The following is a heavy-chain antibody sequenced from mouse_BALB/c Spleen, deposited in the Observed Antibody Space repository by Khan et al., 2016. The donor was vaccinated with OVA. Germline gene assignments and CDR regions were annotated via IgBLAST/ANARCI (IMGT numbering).Heavy chain of an antibody. D-gene: IGHD1-1*01. Sequence: LVQSGGSRKLSCAASGFTFSSYGMHWVRQAPEKGLEWVAYISGDSSTIYYADTVKGRFTISRDNPKNTLFLQMTSLMSEDTAMYYCATSDYYGYYFDYWGPGTTLTVSS. V-gene: IGHV5-17*02. CDR2: ISGDSSTI. J-gene: IGHJ2*01. CDR1: GFTFSSYG. CDR3: ATSDYYGYYFDY.